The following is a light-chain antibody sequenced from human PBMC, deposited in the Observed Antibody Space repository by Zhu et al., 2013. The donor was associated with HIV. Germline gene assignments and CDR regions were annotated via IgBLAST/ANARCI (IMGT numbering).Light chain of an antibody. CDR1: QTIDSY. Sequence: DIQMTQSPSSLSASVGDRVTITCRASQTIDSYLSWYQFKPGRAPKLLMYGASTLQSGAPLRFSARQSGTHFTLTINNVQPEDCATYFCQQSYRTPYTFGSGDQAGH. CDR3: QQSYRTPYT. V-gene: IGKV1-39*01. J-gene: IGKJ2*01. CDR2: GAS.